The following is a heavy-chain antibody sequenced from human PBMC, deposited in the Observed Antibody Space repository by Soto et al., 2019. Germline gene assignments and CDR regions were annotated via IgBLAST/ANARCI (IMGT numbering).Heavy chain of an antibody. CDR1: GGSISSHY. V-gene: IGHV4-59*08. CDR3: ARSGADDWFDP. D-gene: IGHD1-26*01. CDR2: IYYSGST. J-gene: IGHJ5*02. Sequence: QVQLQESGPGLVKPAETLSLTCTVSGGSISSHYWSWIRQSPGKGLEWIGYIYYSGSTNYNPSLTSRVTISVDRSKNQFSLKLSSVTAADTAVYYCARSGADDWFDPWGQGTLVTVSS.